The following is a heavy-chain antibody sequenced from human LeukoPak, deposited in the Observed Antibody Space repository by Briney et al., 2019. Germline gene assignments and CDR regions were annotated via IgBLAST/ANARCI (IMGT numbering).Heavy chain of an antibody. CDR1: GFTFSSYA. CDR2: IKQDGSEK. D-gene: IGHD6-13*01. J-gene: IGHJ4*02. CDR3: ARDLVIATAVHDY. V-gene: IGHV3-7*01. Sequence: GGSLRLSCAASGFTFSSYAMSWVRQAPGKGLEWVANIKQDGSEKYYVDSVKGRFTISRDNAKNSLYLQMNSLRAEDTAVYYCARDLVIATAVHDYWGQGTLVTVSS.